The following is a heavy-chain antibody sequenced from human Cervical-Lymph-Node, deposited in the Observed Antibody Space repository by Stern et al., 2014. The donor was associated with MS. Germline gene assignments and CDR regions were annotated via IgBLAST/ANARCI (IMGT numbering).Heavy chain of an antibody. V-gene: IGHV4-61*02. CDR3: ALGAEWFDP. D-gene: IGHD1-26*01. Sequence: VQLVESGPGLVKPSQTLSLTCTVSGGSISNDNFFWSWIRQPAGKGLEWIGRVYLSGSPNYNPSLKSRVTISMDTSMNQFSLQLTSVTAADTAVYYCALGAEWFDPWGQGTLVTVSS. J-gene: IGHJ5*02. CDR1: GGSISNDNFF. CDR2: VYLSGSP.